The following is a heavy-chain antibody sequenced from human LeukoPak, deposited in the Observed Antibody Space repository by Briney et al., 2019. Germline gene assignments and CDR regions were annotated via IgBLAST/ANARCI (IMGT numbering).Heavy chain of an antibody. J-gene: IGHJ6*02. D-gene: IGHD6-6*01. V-gene: IGHV3-48*03. Sequence: GGSLRLSCAASGFTFSFYEMNWVRQAPGKGLEWVSYISSSGSTIYYADSVKGRFTISRDNAKNSLYLQMNTLRAEDTAVYYCARDPYSSTWSYGMDVWGQGTTVTVSS. CDR3: ARDPYSSTWSYGMDV. CDR2: ISSSGSTI. CDR1: GFTFSFYE.